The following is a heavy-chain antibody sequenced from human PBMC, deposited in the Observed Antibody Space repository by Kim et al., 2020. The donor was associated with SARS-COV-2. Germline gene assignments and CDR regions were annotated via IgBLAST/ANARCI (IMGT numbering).Heavy chain of an antibody. CDR1: GFTFSSYA. D-gene: IGHD6-19*01. V-gene: IGHV3-30*04. CDR2: ISYDGSNK. Sequence: GGSLRLSWAASGFTFSSYAMHWVRQAPGKGLEWVAVISYDGSNKYYADSVKGRFTISRDNSKNTLYLQMNSLRAEDTAVYYCARDQEEWQWLVLLLYWGQGTLVTVSS. J-gene: IGHJ4*02. CDR3: ARDQEEWQWLVLLLY.